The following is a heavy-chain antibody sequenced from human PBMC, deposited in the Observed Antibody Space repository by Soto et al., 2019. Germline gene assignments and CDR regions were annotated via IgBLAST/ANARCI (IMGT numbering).Heavy chain of an antibody. CDR1: GGTISSYY. J-gene: IGHJ6*01. CDR2: IYYSGST. D-gene: IGHD4-4*01. V-gene: IGHV4-59*01. CDR3: ARVVLYYSNSQHYDSSGTDF. Sequence: ATLSLTCTVSGGTISSYYWSWIRQPPGQRLEWIGYIYYSGSTNYNPSLKSRVTISVDTSKNQFSLKLSSVTAADKAVYYCARVVLYYSNSQHYDSSGTDFWGQGTTVNVXA.